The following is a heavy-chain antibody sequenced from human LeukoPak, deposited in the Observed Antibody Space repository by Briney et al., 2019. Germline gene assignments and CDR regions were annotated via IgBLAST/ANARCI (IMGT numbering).Heavy chain of an antibody. CDR1: GGSISSSSYY. J-gene: IGHJ5*02. V-gene: IGHV4-39*07. CDR3: ARTHLLPDKGFDP. Sequence: SETLSLTCTVSGGSISSSSYYWGWIRQPPGKGLEWIGSIYYSGSTYYNPSLKSRVTISVDTSKNQFSLKLSSVTAADTAVYYCARTHLLPDKGFDPWGQGTLVTVSS. CDR2: IYYSGST. D-gene: IGHD2-15*01.